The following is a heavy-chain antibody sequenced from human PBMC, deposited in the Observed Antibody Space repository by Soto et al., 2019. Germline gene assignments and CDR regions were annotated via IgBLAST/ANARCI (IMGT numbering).Heavy chain of an antibody. CDR3: ARLKENYDFWSGYYTGWFDP. CDR1: GGSISSSSYY. V-gene: IGHV4-39*01. J-gene: IGHJ5*02. D-gene: IGHD3-3*01. CDR2: IYYSGST. Sequence: SETLSLTCTVSGGSISSSSYYWGWIRQPPGKGLEWIGSIYYSGSTYYNPSLKSRVTISVDTSKNQFSLKLSSVTAADSAVYYCARLKENYDFWSGYYTGWFDPWGQGTLVTVSS.